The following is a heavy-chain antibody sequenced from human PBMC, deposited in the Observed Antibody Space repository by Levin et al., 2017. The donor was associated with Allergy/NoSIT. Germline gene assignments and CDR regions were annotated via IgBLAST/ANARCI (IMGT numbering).Heavy chain of an antibody. CDR2: IKQGGSAK. CDR3: AREEGWGYYYGMDV. CDR1: GFTFTSFY. J-gene: IGHJ6*02. V-gene: IGHV3-7*01. Sequence: GESLKISCAASGFTFTSFYMSWVRQAPGKGLEWVANIKQGGSAKYYVDSVKGRFTISSDNAKNSLYLQMNSLRAEDTAVYYCAREEGWGYYYGMDVWGQGTTVTVSS. D-gene: IGHD3-22*01.